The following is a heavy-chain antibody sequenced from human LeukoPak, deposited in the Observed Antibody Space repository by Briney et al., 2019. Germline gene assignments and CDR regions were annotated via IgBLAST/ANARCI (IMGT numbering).Heavy chain of an antibody. J-gene: IGHJ4*02. CDR1: EVSFRTYT. D-gene: IGHD6-19*01. CDR2: INSNSRYI. Sequence: GGSLRLSCADSEVSFRTYTMNWVRQAPGKGLEWVSSINSNSRYIYYADSVKGRFTISRDNAKNSLYLQMNSLRAEDTAVYYCAKTTTTGWKWGQGTLVTVSS. CDR3: AKTTTTGWK. V-gene: IGHV3-21*01.